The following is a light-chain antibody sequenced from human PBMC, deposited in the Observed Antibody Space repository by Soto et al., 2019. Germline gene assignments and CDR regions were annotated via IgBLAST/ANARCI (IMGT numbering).Light chain of an antibody. J-gene: IGKJ1*01. Sequence: DIQLTQSPYFLSASVGDRVTITCRASQGISSYLAWYQQKPGKAPELLSYAASTLQSGVPSRFSGSGSRTDFTLVISSLQPEDSATYYCQQLNTYPPWTFGQGTKVEI. CDR3: QQLNTYPPWT. CDR1: QGISSY. CDR2: AAS. V-gene: IGKV1-9*01.